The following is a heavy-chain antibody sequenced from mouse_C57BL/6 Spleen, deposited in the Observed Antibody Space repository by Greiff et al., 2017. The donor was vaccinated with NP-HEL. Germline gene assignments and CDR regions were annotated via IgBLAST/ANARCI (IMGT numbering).Heavy chain of an antibody. CDR3: ARSGDYYGSSYYFDY. V-gene: IGHV1-36*01. CDR2: VYPYNGGT. J-gene: IGHJ2*01. Sequence: VHVKQSGPVLVKPGPSVKISCKASGFTFTDYYMHWVKQSHGKSLEWIGLVYPYNGGTSYNQKFKGKATLTVYTSSSTAYMELNSLTSEDSAVYYCARSGDYYGSSYYFDYWGQGTTRTVSS. D-gene: IGHD1-1*01. CDR1: GFTFTDYY.